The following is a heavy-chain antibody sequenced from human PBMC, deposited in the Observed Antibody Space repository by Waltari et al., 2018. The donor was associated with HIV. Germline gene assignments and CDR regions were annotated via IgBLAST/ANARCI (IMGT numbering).Heavy chain of an antibody. V-gene: IGHV1-46*01. D-gene: IGHD3-16*01. CDR2: ISPSGGA. CDR3: AREGLIGNYPWGKKFDY. J-gene: IGHJ4*02. Sequence: QVQLVQSGAEVKTPGASVTLSCKTSGFSFTDYYSHWLRQAPGQGLEWMGTISPSGGAVYSQKFQGRVAVTRDTSTNTVYMELTSLKSEDTAVYYFAREGLIGNYPWGKKFDYWGQGALVTVSS. CDR1: GFSFTDYY.